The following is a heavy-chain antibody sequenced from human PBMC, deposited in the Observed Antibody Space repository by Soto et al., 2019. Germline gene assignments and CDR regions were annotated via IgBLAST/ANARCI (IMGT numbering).Heavy chain of an antibody. V-gene: IGHV3-48*02. CDR3: ARVSKTWEDDY. J-gene: IGHJ4*01. CDR2: ISSGSDTI. Sequence: EVQLVESGGGLVQPGGSLRLSCSVSGFTFSDYGVNWVRQAPGKGLEWISYISSGSDTIYYAESVQGRFTISRDDAKNSLFLQMNNLRNDDTAVYYCARVSKTWEDDYWGHGTLVTVSS. D-gene: IGHD1-26*01. CDR1: GFTFSDYG.